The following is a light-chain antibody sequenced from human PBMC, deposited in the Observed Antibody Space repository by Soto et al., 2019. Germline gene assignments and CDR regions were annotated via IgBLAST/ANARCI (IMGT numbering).Light chain of an antibody. V-gene: IGKV1-5*01. CDR1: QSISNW. CDR3: QQFNSYPIT. J-gene: IGKJ5*01. CDR2: GAS. Sequence: DIQMTQSPSTLPASVGDRVTITCRASQSISNWLAWYQQKPGKAPKLLIYGASTLQSGVPSRFSGSGSGTEFTLTISSLQPEDFATYYCQQFNSYPITFGQGTRLEIK.